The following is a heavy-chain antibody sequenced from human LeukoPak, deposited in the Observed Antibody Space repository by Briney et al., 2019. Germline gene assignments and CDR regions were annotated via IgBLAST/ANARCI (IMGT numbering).Heavy chain of an antibody. J-gene: IGHJ4*02. Sequence: SETLSLTCTVSGGSISSYYWSWIRQPPGKGLEWIGYIYYSGSTNYNPSLKSRVTISVDTSKNQFSLKLSSVTAADTAVYYCAREVNSTTWRPLDCWGQGTLVTVSS. CDR3: AREVNSTTWRPLDC. V-gene: IGHV4-59*01. CDR1: GGSISSYY. D-gene: IGHD6-13*01. CDR2: IYYSGST.